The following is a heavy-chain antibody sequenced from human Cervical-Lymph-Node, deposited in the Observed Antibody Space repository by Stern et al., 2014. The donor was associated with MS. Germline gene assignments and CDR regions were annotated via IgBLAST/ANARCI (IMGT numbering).Heavy chain of an antibody. CDR2: VVVGSGDT. Sequence: MQLVQSGPEVKKPGISVKVSCKPYGFIFTSSAVQWVRQARGQRLEWIGWVVVGSGDTHSAQTFQERVTITRDMSTSTAYMELSSLRSEDTAVYYCAADLNMITLGGVIASYYWGQGPLFTVSS. V-gene: IGHV1-58*01. CDR1: GFIFTSSA. J-gene: IGHJ4*02. D-gene: IGHD3-16*02. CDR3: AADLNMITLGGVIASYY.